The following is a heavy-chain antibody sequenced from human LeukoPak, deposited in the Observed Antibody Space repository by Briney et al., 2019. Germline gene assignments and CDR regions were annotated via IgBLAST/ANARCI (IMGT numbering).Heavy chain of an antibody. Sequence: GGSLRLSCVASGFAFSSYWVTWVRQAPGKGLEWVANIKQDGGEEYYVDSVKGRFTISRDNAKNSLFLQMNSLRVEDTAVYYCARLGGSYYTYWGQGTLVTVSS. CDR2: IKQDGGEE. CDR3: ARLGGSYYTY. J-gene: IGHJ4*02. CDR1: GFAFSSYW. D-gene: IGHD1-26*01. V-gene: IGHV3-7*01.